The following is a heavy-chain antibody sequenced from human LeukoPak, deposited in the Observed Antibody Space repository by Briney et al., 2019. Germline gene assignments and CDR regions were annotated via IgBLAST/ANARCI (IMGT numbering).Heavy chain of an antibody. D-gene: IGHD2-15*01. J-gene: IGHJ4*02. V-gene: IGHV1-3*01. Sequence: ASVKVSCKASGYTFTSYAMHWVRQAPGQRLEWMGWINAGNGNTKYSQKFQGRVTMTRDTSISTAYMELSRLRSDDTAVYYCARLKNCSGGSCYAFDYWGQGTLVTVSS. CDR2: INAGNGNT. CDR1: GYTFTSYA. CDR3: ARLKNCSGGSCYAFDY.